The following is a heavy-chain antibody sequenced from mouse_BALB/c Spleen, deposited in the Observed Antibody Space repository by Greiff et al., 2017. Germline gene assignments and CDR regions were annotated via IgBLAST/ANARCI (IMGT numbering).Heavy chain of an antibody. D-gene: IGHD1-1*01. CDR1: GFSLTSYG. CDR3: ATPIYYYGSSYVWFAY. V-gene: IGHV2-2*02. J-gene: IGHJ3*01. CDR2: IWSGGST. Sequence: VQLVESGPGLVQPSQSLSITCTVSGFSLTSYGVHWVRQSPGKGLEWLGVIWSGGSTDYNAAFISRLSISKDNSKSQVFFKMNSLQANDTAIYYCATPIYYYGSSYVWFAYWGQGTLVTVSA.